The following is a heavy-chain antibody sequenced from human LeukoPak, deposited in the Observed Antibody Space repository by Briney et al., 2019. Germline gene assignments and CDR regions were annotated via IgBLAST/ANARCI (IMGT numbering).Heavy chain of an antibody. CDR3: ARHALATVTDPSFDY. Sequence: PPETLSLTCTVSGGSISTPGYYWGWIRQPPGKGLEWIGSLYHSGSTYYKPSLKSRATISVDKSKNQCSLKLRSVTAADTAVYYCARHALATVTDPSFDYWGQGTLVTVSS. CDR1: GGSISTPGYY. D-gene: IGHD2-21*02. CDR2: LYHSGST. J-gene: IGHJ4*02. V-gene: IGHV4-39*01.